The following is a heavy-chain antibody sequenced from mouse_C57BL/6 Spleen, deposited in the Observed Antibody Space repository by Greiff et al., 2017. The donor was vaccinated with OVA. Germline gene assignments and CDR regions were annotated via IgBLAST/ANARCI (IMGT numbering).Heavy chain of an antibody. V-gene: IGHV1-64*01. D-gene: IGHD2-3*01. CDR1: GYTFTSYW. J-gene: IGHJ1*03. CDR3: AHYDGYYDWYFDV. CDR2: IHPNSGST. Sequence: QVQLQQPGAELVKPGASVKLSCKASGYTFTSYWMHWVKQRPGQGLAWIGMIHPNSGSTNYNEKFKSKATLTVDKSSSTAYMQLSSLTSEDSAVYYCAHYDGYYDWYFDVWGTGTTVTVSS.